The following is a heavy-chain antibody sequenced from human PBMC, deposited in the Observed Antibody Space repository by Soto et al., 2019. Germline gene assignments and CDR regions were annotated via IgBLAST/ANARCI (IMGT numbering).Heavy chain of an antibody. CDR3: AKTGDFYDSNGYYGY. J-gene: IGHJ4*02. CDR1: EVTFINFG. CDR2: IAYDGSNK. D-gene: IGHD3-22*01. V-gene: IGHV3-30*18. Sequence: SNGAAEVTFINFGGHRVRQATEKGLEWVAVIAYDGSNKYYADSVKGRFTISRDNSRNTLYLQMNSLRAEDTAVYYCAKTGDFYDSNGYYGYWGQGTLVTVSS.